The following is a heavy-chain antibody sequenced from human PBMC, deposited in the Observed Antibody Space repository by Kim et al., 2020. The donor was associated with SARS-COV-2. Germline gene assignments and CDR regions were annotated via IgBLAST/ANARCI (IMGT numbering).Heavy chain of an antibody. D-gene: IGHD5-18*01. CDR3: ARATRRYTYGTLDY. J-gene: IGHJ4*02. Sequence: PSLKSRVTIAVDTSKNQFSLKLSSVTAADTAVYYCARATRRYTYGTLDYWGQGTLVTVSS. V-gene: IGHV4-39*01.